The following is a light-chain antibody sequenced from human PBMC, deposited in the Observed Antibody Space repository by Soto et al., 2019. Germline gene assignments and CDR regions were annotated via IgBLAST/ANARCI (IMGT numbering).Light chain of an antibody. J-gene: IGKJ3*01. CDR2: GTS. V-gene: IGKV3-15*01. Sequence: EIVLTQSPTTLSVAPGAGATLSCRASQSVSTNLAWYQQKSGQAPRLLIYGTSTRATGIPARFSGSGYGTEFSLTISSLQSEDFVVYYCQQYHNWPVTFGPGTNVDFK. CDR1: QSVSTN. CDR3: QQYHNWPVT.